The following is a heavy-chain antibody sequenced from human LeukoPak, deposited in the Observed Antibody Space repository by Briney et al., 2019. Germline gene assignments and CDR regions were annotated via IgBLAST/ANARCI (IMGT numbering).Heavy chain of an antibody. CDR1: GFTFSTSG. CDR3: ARARGVSTGYRPIDY. CDR2: IWYDGSNK. Sequence: GGSLRLSCAASGFTFSTSGMHWVRRAPGKGLEWVAVIWYDGSNKHYAESVKGRFSISRDNSKSTLYLQMNSLRAEDTAVYYCARARGVSTGYRPIDYWGQGTLVTVSS. J-gene: IGHJ4*02. V-gene: IGHV3-33*01. D-gene: IGHD3-22*01.